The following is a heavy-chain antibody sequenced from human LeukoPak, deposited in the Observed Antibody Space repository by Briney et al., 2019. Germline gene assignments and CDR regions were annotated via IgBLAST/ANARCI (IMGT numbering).Heavy chain of an antibody. J-gene: IGHJ4*02. CDR2: ISDNSNYI. Sequence: NPGGSLRLSCAASGFTFNTYSMNWVRQAPGKGLEWVSSISDNSNYIYYSDSVEGRFTISRDNAKNSLYLQMNSLRVEDTAVYYCANHFVCGSTSCPPFDSWGQGTLVTVSS. CDR1: GFTFNTYS. V-gene: IGHV3-21*01. CDR3: ANHFVCGSTSCPPFDS. D-gene: IGHD2-2*01.